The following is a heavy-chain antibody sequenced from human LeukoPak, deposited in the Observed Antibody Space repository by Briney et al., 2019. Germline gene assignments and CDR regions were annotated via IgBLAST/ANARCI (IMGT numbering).Heavy chain of an antibody. V-gene: IGHV3-30*03. Sequence: QSGGSLRLSCAASGFTFSSYGMHWVRQAPGKGLEWVAVISYDGTNKYYAESVKGRFTISRDNSTNTLFLQMNRLRAEDTAVYYCAREDYPNGEACFDYWGQGIPVIVSS. CDR2: ISYDGTNK. J-gene: IGHJ4*02. CDR1: GFTFSSYG. D-gene: IGHD3-10*01. CDR3: AREDYPNGEACFDY.